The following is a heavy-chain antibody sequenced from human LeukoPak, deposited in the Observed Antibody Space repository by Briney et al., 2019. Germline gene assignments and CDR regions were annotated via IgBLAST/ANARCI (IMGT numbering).Heavy chain of an antibody. CDR1: GFTFSSYS. CDR2: ISSSSSYI. D-gene: IGHD6-19*01. J-gene: IGHJ3*02. Sequence: GGSLRLSCAASGFTFSSYSMNWVRQAPGKGPEWVSSISSSSSYIYYADSVKGRFTISRDNAKNSLYLQMNSLRAEDTAVYYCARDSYSSGRANDAFDIWGQGTMVTVSS. V-gene: IGHV3-21*01. CDR3: ARDSYSSGRANDAFDI.